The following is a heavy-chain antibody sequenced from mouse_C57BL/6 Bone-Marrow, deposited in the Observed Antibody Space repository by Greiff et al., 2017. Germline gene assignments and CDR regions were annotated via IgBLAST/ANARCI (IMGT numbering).Heavy chain of an antibody. D-gene: IGHD1-1*01. V-gene: IGHV5-17*01. CDR1: GFTFSDYG. J-gene: IGHJ1*03. Sequence: EVMLVESGGGLVKPGGSLKLSCAASGFTFSDYGMHWVRQAPGKGLEWVAYISSGRSTITYADTVKGRFTITRDNAKNTTFMQMTSLRSEDTAMYYGARDYGSSFYWYFDVWGTGTTVTVSS. CDR3: ARDYGSSFYWYFDV. CDR2: ISSGRSTI.